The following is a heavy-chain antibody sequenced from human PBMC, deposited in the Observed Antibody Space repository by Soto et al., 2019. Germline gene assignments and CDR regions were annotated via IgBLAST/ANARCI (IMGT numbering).Heavy chain of an antibody. J-gene: IGHJ4*02. CDR3: AKDESGVTAVDY. V-gene: IGHV3-30*18. D-gene: IGHD1-26*01. CDR1: GFTFSSYG. Sequence: QVQLVESGGGVVQPGRSLRLSCAASGFTFSSYGMHWVRQAPGKGLEWVAVISYDGSNKYYADSVKGRFTISRDNSKNTLYLQMNSLRAEDTAVYYCAKDESGVTAVDYWGQGTLVTVSS. CDR2: ISYDGSNK.